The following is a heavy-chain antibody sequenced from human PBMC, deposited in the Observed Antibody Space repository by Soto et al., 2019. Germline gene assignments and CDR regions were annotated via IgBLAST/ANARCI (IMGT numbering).Heavy chain of an antibody. CDR1: GFTFSSYA. J-gene: IGHJ5*02. V-gene: IGHV3-30-3*01. Sequence: QVQLVESGGGVVQPGRSLRLSCAASGFTFSSYAMHWVRQAPGKGLEWVAVISYDGSNKYYADSVKGRFTISRENSKNTLYLQMNSLRAEDTAVYYCARGDYQGWFDPWGQGTLVTVSS. CDR2: ISYDGSNK. CDR3: ARGDYQGWFDP. D-gene: IGHD4-17*01.